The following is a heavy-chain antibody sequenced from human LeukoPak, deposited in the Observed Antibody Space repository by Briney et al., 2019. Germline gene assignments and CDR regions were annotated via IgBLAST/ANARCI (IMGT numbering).Heavy chain of an antibody. V-gene: IGHV1-24*01. J-gene: IGHJ6*02. CDR2: FDPEDGKT. CDR1: GYTFTELF. Sequence: ASVKVSCKVSGYTFTELFMFWVRQAPGKGLERMGSFDPEDGKTVYAQKFQGRVTMTEDTSTDTAYMELSSLRSEDTAVYYCATGYLVTAGLMDVWGQGTTVTVSS. CDR3: ATGYLVTAGLMDV. D-gene: IGHD6-13*01.